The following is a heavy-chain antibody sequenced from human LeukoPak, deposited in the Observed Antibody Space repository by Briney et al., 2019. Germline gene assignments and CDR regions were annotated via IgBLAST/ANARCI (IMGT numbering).Heavy chain of an antibody. CDR2: INPSGGTT. J-gene: IGHJ4*02. D-gene: IGHD3-9*01. V-gene: IGHV1-46*01. CDR1: GYTFTSYY. CDR3: ARDRGYDILTGYFLGDW. Sequence: ASVKASCKASGYTFTSYYMHWVRQAPGQGLEWIGIINPSGGTTSYAQKFQGRVTMTRDTSTSTVYMELSSLRSEDTAVYYCARDRGYDILTGYFLGDWWGQGTLVTVSS.